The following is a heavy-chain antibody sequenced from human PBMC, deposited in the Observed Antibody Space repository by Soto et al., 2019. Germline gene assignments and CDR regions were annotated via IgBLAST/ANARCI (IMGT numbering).Heavy chain of an antibody. Sequence: ASVKVSCKASGYTFTSYAMHWVRQAPGQRLEWMGWINAGNGNTKYSQKFQGRVTITRDTSASTAYMELSSLRSEDTAVYYCARAAAISNWFDPWGQGTLVTVS. D-gene: IGHD5-12*01. CDR1: GYTFTSYA. J-gene: IGHJ5*02. CDR3: ARAAAISNWFDP. CDR2: INAGNGNT. V-gene: IGHV1-3*01.